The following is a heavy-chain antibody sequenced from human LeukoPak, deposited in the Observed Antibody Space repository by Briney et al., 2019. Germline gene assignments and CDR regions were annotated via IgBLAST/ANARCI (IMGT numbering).Heavy chain of an antibody. CDR2: VYYSGST. CDR3: ARDVASSWYEYFDY. D-gene: IGHD6-13*01. V-gene: IGHV4-59*12. J-gene: IGHJ4*02. CDR1: GGSISNYY. Sequence: SETLSLTCTVSGGSISNYYWSWVRQPPGKGLEWIGYVYYSGSTNYNPSLRSRVTISVDTSKNQFSLKLSSVTAADTAVYYCARDVASSWYEYFDYWGQGTLVTVSS.